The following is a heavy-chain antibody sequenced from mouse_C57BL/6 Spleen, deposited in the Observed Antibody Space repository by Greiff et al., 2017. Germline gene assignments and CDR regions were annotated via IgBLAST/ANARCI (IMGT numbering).Heavy chain of an antibody. V-gene: IGHV1-53*01. Sequence: QVQLQQPGTELVKPGASVKLSCKASGYTFTSYWMHWVKQRPGQGLEWIGNFNPSNGGTNYNEKFKSKATLTVDKSSSTAYLQLSSLTSEDSAVXYCARGYCGSSFRYFDVWGTGTTVTVSS. D-gene: IGHD1-1*01. CDR2: FNPSNGGT. J-gene: IGHJ1*03. CDR3: ARGYCGSSFRYFDV. CDR1: GYTFTSYW.